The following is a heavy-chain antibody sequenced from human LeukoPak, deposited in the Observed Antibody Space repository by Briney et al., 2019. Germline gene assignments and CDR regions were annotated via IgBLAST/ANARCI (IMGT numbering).Heavy chain of an antibody. V-gene: IGHV3-48*02. CDR3: ATEKAFAFDI. Sequence: GGSLRLSCAASGFTFTTYSMNWVRHAPGKGLQGVSYISITSRTTNYADSVKGRFTISRDSAKNSLYLQKNSLRDEDTAVYYCATEKAFAFDIWGQGTVVTVSS. CDR1: GFTFTTYS. CDR2: ISITSRTT. J-gene: IGHJ3*02.